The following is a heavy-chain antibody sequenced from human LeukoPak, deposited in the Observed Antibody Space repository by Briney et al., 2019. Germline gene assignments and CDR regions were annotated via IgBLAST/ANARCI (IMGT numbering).Heavy chain of an antibody. Sequence: GGSLRLSCAASGFTFSIYAMHWVRQAPGKGLEWVAVISFDGSNKYYADSVKGRFTISRGSSKNTLYLQMNSLRPEDTAVYYCARVGYGGYGVGEFDYWGQGTLVTVSS. CDR2: ISFDGSNK. V-gene: IGHV3-30-3*01. CDR1: GFTFSIYA. J-gene: IGHJ4*02. D-gene: IGHD5-12*01. CDR3: ARVGYGGYGVGEFDY.